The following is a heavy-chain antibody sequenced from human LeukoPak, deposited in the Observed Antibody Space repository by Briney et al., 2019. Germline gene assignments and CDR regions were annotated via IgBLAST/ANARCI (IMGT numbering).Heavy chain of an antibody. CDR1: GFSFSSYD. CDR2: IGTAGDS. CDR3: SRSVAGSSWLDL. Sequence: PGGSLRLSCAASGFSFSSYDMHWVRQLTGKGLKQISVIGTAGDSLYAGSARDRLTISTKNAKHSLYLQMNSLRAGDTAVYYCSRSVAGSSWLDLGGQGTLVTVSS. J-gene: IGHJ5*02. D-gene: IGHD6-19*01. V-gene: IGHV3-13*01.